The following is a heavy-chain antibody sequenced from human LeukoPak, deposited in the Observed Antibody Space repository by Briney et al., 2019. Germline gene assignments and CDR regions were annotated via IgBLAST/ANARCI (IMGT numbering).Heavy chain of an antibody. J-gene: IGHJ4*02. V-gene: IGHV3-7*01. Sequence: GGSVRLSCTAYRFTLGNNWVSWLRQAPGKGLEWVANTNRDGSQKNYVDSVKGRFTISRDNAKNSLYLQMDSLRAEDTAVYYCTRDQYWGQGTLVTVSS. CDR2: TNRDGSQK. CDR3: TRDQY. CDR1: RFTLGNNW.